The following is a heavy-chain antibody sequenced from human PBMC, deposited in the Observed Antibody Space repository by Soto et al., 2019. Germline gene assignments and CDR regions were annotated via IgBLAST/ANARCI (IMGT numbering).Heavy chain of an antibody. CDR2: INHSGST. CDR1: GGSFSGYY. V-gene: IGHV4-34*01. Sequence: SETLSLTCAVYGGSFSGYYWSWIRQPPGKGLEWIGEINHSGSTNYNPSLKSRVTISVDTSKNQFSLKLSSVTAADTAVYYCARLIGSPYYYYYGMDVWGQGTTVTVSS. CDR3: ARLIGSPYYYYYGMDV. J-gene: IGHJ6*02. D-gene: IGHD3-22*01.